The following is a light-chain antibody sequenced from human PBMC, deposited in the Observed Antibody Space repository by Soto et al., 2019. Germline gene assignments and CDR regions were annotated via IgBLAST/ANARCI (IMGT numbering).Light chain of an antibody. CDR1: QSVRSR. CDR3: QQYNDWWT. Sequence: ETVMTQSPATLSVSLGERATLSCTASQSVRSRVAWYQQRPGQAPRLLIYGASTRATGIPARISGSGSGTEFTLTISSLQSEDFAVYYCQQYNDWWTFGQGTKVDIK. J-gene: IGKJ1*01. V-gene: IGKV3-15*01. CDR2: GAS.